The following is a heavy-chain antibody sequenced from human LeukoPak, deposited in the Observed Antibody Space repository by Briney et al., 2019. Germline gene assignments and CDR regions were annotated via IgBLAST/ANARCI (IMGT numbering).Heavy chain of an antibody. J-gene: IGHJ4*02. Sequence: GGPLRLSCAPSGLIFSSYSLNWVRQAAGKGLEGVSYITGSSSTINYADSVKGRFTISRDKAKNSLYLQMNSLRAEDTAVYYCARTGLGMYSFDSWGRGTLVTVSS. V-gene: IGHV3-48*01. D-gene: IGHD3/OR15-3a*01. CDR3: ARTGLGMYSFDS. CDR1: GLIFSSYS. CDR2: ITGSSSTI.